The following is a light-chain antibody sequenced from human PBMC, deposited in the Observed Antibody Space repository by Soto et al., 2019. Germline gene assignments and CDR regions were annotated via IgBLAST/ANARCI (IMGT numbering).Light chain of an antibody. J-gene: IGKJ4*01. CDR1: QSISSY. Sequence: DIQMTQSPSSLSASLVDRFTITCRASQSISSYLNWYQQKPGKAPKLLIYAASSLQSGVPSRFSGSGSGTDFTLTISSLQPEDFATYYCQQSYSTPPLTFGGGTKVDIK. CDR3: QQSYSTPPLT. V-gene: IGKV1-39*01. CDR2: AAS.